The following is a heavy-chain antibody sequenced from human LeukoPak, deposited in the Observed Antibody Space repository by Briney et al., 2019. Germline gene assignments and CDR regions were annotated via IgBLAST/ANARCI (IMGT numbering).Heavy chain of an antibody. Sequence: SETLSLTCAVSGGSNSSSNWWSWVRQPPPKGLEWIGEIYHSGSTNYNPSLKSRVTISVDKSKNQFSLKLSSVTAADTAVYYCAARCYDYVWGSPFDYWGQGTLVTVSS. V-gene: IGHV4-4*02. J-gene: IGHJ4*02. D-gene: IGHD3-16*01. CDR1: GGSNSSSNW. CDR2: IYHSGST. CDR3: AARCYDYVWGSPFDY.